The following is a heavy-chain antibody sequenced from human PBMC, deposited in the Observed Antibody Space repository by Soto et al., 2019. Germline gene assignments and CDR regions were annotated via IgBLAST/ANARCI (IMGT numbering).Heavy chain of an antibody. J-gene: IGHJ2*01. CDR2: IYYSGST. CDR1: GGSISSSSYY. Sequence: QLQLQESGPGLVKPSETLSLTCTVSGGSISSSSYYWGWIRQPPGKGLEWIGSIYYSGSTYYNPSLKSRVTISVDTSKNQFSLKLSSVTAADTAVYYCARPEKKLWNNWYFDLWGRGTLVTVSS. CDR3: ARPEKKLWNNWYFDL. V-gene: IGHV4-39*01. D-gene: IGHD5-18*01.